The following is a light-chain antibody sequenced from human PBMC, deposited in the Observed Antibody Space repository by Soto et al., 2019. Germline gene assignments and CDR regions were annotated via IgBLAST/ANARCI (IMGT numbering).Light chain of an antibody. Sequence: QSALTQPASVSGSPGQSITISCTGTSSDVGNYNHVSWYQQHPGKAPKPMIYDDTKRPSGVSSRFSGSKSDNTASLTISGLQAEYEADYYCCSYAGSRTFVLVFGGGTKLTVL. CDR3: CSYAGSRTFVLV. CDR2: DDT. J-gene: IGLJ2*01. CDR1: SSDVGNYNH. V-gene: IGLV2-23*02.